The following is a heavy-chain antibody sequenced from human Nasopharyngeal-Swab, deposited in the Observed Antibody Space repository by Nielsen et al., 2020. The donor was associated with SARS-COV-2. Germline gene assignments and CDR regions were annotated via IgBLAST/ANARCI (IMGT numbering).Heavy chain of an antibody. J-gene: IGHJ6*03. Sequence: SVKVSCKASGYTFTSYAMNWVRQAPGQGLEWMGWINTNTGNPTYAQGFTGRFVFSLDTSVSTAYLQISSLKAEDTAVYYCARSPSSGWYYFYYYMDVWGKGTTVTVSS. CDR1: GYTFTSYA. D-gene: IGHD6-19*01. CDR2: INTNTGNP. CDR3: ARSPSSGWYYFYYYMDV. V-gene: IGHV7-4-1*02.